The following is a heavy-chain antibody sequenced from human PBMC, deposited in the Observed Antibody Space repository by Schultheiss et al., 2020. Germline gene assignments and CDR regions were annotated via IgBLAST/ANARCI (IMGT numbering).Heavy chain of an antibody. J-gene: IGHJ6*02. D-gene: IGHD6-6*01. Sequence: GGSLTLSCAASGFTFSSYGMHWVRQAPGKGLEWVSAISGSGGSTYYADSVKGRFTISRDNSKNTLYLQMNSLRAEDTAVYYCAREYSSSPYPYYYGMDVWGQGTTVTVSS. CDR3: AREYSSSPYPYYYGMDV. CDR2: ISGSGGST. V-gene: IGHV3-23*01. CDR1: GFTFSSYG.